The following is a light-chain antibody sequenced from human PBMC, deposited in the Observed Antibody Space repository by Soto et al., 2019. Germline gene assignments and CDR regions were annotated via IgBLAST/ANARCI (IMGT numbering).Light chain of an antibody. Sequence: EIVLTQSPATLCLSPGERATLFCRASQSVSNYLAWYQQKPGQAPRLLIYDASNRATGIPARFSGSGSGTDFTLTISSLEPEDFGVYYCQQRSNWPLAAFGQGTKVEIK. CDR2: DAS. J-gene: IGKJ1*01. CDR3: QQRSNWPLAA. V-gene: IGKV3-11*01. CDR1: QSVSNY.